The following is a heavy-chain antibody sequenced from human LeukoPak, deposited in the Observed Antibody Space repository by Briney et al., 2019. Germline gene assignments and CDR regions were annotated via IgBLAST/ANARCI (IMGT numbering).Heavy chain of an antibody. V-gene: IGHV1-69*13. J-gene: IGHJ5*02. Sequence: SVKVSCKASGGTFSSYAISWVRQAPGQGLEWMGGIIPIFGTANYAQKFQGRVTITADESTSTAYMELSSLRSEDTAVYYCARDRKHGSGWYSGWFDPWGQGTLVTVSS. CDR1: GGTFSSYA. CDR2: IIPIFGTA. D-gene: IGHD6-19*01. CDR3: ARDRKHGSGWYSGWFDP.